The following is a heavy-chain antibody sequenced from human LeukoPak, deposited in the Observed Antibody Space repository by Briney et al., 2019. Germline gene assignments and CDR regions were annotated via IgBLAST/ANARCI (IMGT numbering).Heavy chain of an antibody. CDR2: IIPIFGTA. D-gene: IGHD5-18*01. Sequence: SVKVSCKASGGTFSSYAISWVRQAPGQGLEWMGGIIPIFGTANYAQKFQGRVTITTDESTSTAYMELSSLRSEDTVVYYCASVRGYSYGYFGYFDYWGQGTLVTVSS. CDR3: ASVRGYSYGYFGYFDY. CDR1: GGTFSSYA. J-gene: IGHJ4*02. V-gene: IGHV1-69*05.